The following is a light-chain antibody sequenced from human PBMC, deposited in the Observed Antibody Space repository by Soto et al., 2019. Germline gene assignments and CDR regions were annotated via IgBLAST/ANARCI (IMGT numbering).Light chain of an antibody. CDR1: QSVGSSY. Sequence: EIVLTQSPGTLSLSPGERATLSCGASQSVGSSYLAWYQQKPGQPPRLLIYGASSRATGIPDRFSGSGSGTDFILTISRLESEDFAVYYCQQYGSSPFTFGQGTRLEIK. V-gene: IGKV3-20*01. CDR2: GAS. J-gene: IGKJ5*01. CDR3: QQYGSSPFT.